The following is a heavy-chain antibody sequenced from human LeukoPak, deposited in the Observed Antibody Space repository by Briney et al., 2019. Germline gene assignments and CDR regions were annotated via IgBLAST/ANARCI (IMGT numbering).Heavy chain of an antibody. D-gene: IGHD6-6*01. V-gene: IGHV4-59*01. Sequence: SETLSLTCTVSGGSISSYYWSWIRQPPGKGLEWIGYIYYSGSTNYNPSLKSRVTISVDTSKNQFSLKLSSVTAADTAVYYCASSIAAQQGDAFDIWGQGTLVTVSS. CDR3: ASSIAAQQGDAFDI. J-gene: IGHJ3*02. CDR2: IYYSGST. CDR1: GGSISSYY.